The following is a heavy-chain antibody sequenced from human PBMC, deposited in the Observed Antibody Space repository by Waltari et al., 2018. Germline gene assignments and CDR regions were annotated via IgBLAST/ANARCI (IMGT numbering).Heavy chain of an antibody. V-gene: IGHV1-2*06. CDR2: INPNSGDT. CDR3: ARDLGSDYGNRDY. J-gene: IGHJ4*02. Sequence: QVHLVQSGAEVKTPGAPVQVSCQASGYTFTGNYIQWVRRAPGQGLEWMGRINPNSGDTNYAQKFQGRVTLTRDTSINTAYMELSSLKSDDTAVYYCARDLGSDYGNRDYWGQGTLVTVPS. CDR1: GYTFTGNY. D-gene: IGHD4-17*01.